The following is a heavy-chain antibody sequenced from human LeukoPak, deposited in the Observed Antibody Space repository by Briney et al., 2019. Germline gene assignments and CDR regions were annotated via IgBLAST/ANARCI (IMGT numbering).Heavy chain of an antibody. D-gene: IGHD1-26*01. CDR1: GYSISSGYY. Sequence: SETLSLTCAVSGYSISSGYYWGWIRQPPGKGLEWIGSIYHSGSTCYNPSPKSRVTISVDTSKNQFSLKLSSVTAADTAVYYCATLAGGSFFDYWGQGTLVTVSS. CDR3: ATLAGGSFFDY. J-gene: IGHJ4*02. V-gene: IGHV4-38-2*01. CDR2: IYHSGST.